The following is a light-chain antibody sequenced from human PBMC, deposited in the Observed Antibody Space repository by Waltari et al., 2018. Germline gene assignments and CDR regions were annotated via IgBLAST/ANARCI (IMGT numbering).Light chain of an antibody. CDR3: QSYDTTLSVV. V-gene: IGLV1-40*01. CDR1: GSNIGAGYD. J-gene: IGLJ3*02. CDR2: GIT. Sequence: QSVLTPPPSVSGAPGQRVPISCTGSGSNIGAGYDVPWYQQLPRAAPKLLSYGITSRPLGVPDRFFGSTSGTSAFLAITGLQAEDEADYYCQSYDTTLSVVFGGGTKLTVL.